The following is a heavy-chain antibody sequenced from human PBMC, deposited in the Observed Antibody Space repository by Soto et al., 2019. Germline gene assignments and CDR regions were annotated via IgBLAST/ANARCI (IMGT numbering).Heavy chain of an antibody. D-gene: IGHD4-17*01. J-gene: IGHJ6*02. Sequence: QVQLQESGPGLVKPSGTLSLTCAVSGGSISSSNWWTWVRHSPGKGLEWIGEISHSGTTNYNPSLKSGITMSLDKSKNQFSLELSSVTAADTAVYYCASYGDLHFYGMDVWGQGNTVTGSS. CDR2: ISHSGTT. V-gene: IGHV4-4*02. CDR3: ASYGDLHFYGMDV. CDR1: GGSISSSNW.